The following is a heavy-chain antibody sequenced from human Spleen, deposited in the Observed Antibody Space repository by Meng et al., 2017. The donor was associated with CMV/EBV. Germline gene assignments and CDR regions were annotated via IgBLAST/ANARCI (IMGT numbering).Heavy chain of an antibody. D-gene: IGHD3-22*01. Sequence: LTCAVYGGSFSGSYWTWIRQPPGKGLEWVGQINHSGSTNYKPSLKSRVTISVDTSKNQFSLKLTPVTAADTAVYYCAGRSGYYYGNYWGQGTLVTVSS. CDR2: INHSGST. CDR1: GGSFSGSY. CDR3: AGRSGYYYGNY. J-gene: IGHJ4*02. V-gene: IGHV4-34*01.